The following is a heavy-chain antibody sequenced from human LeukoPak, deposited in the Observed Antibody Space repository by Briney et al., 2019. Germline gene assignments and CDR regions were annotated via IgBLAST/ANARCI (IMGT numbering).Heavy chain of an antibody. J-gene: IGHJ4*02. CDR3: ARRGYNYGYYFDY. Sequence: PGESLKISCKGSGYSFTTYWIGWVRQMPGKGLEWMGIIHPGDSDTRYSPSFQGQVTISADKSISTAYLQWSSLKASDTAMYYCARRGYNYGYYFDYWGQGTLVTVSS. CDR2: IHPGDSDT. D-gene: IGHD5-18*01. V-gene: IGHV5-51*01. CDR1: GYSFTTYW.